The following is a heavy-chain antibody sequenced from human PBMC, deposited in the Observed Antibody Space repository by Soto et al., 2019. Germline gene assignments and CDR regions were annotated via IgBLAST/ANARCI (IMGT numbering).Heavy chain of an antibody. V-gene: IGHV4-59*01. CDR3: ARDLEEQQLDPHYYYYYMDV. CDR1: GGSISSYY. Sequence: SETLSLTCTVSGGSISSYYWSWIRQPPGKGLEWIGYIYYSGSTNYNPSLKSRVTISVDTSKNQFSLKLSSVTAADTAVYYCARDLEEQQLDPHYYYYYMDVWGKGTTVTVSS. J-gene: IGHJ6*03. CDR2: IYYSGST. D-gene: IGHD6-13*01.